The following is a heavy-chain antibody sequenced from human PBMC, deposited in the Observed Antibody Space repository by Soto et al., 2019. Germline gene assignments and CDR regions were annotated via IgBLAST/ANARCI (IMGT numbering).Heavy chain of an antibody. J-gene: IGHJ4*02. D-gene: IGHD1-26*01. CDR3: ARDRSGSSTLDY. CDR1: GYTFTSYD. Sequence: QVQLVQSGAEVKKPGASVKVSCKASGYTFTSYDINWVRQATGQGLEWMGWMNPNSGNTGYAQKLQGRVTMTRNTSISTAYMELSSVGSEDTAVYYCARDRSGSSTLDYWGQGTLVTVSS. V-gene: IGHV1-8*01. CDR2: MNPNSGNT.